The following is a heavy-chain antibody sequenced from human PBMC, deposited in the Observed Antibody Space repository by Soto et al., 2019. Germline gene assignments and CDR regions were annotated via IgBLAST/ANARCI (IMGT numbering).Heavy chain of an antibody. J-gene: IGHJ3*02. D-gene: IGHD4-17*01. Sequence: GGSLRLSCAASGFTFSSYGMHWVRQAPGKGLEWVAVISYDGSNKYYADSVKGRFTISRDNSKNTLYLQMNSLRAEDTAVYYCATIRDYGDYAAFDIWGQGTMVTVSS. CDR3: ATIRDYGDYAAFDI. CDR1: GFTFSSYG. CDR2: ISYDGSNK. V-gene: IGHV3-30*03.